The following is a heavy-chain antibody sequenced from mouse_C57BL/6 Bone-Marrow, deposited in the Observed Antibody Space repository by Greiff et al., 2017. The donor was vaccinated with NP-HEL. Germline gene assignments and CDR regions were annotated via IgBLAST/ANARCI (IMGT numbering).Heavy chain of an antibody. V-gene: IGHV1-81*01. CDR1: GYTFTSYG. D-gene: IGHD1-1*01. J-gene: IGHJ2*01. CDR2: IYPRSGNT. CDR3: ARLGYYGSSLTGTS. Sequence: VQLQQPGAELARPGASVKLSCKASGYTFTSYGISWVKQRTGQGLEWIGEIYPRSGNTYYNEKFKGKATLTADKSSSTAYMELRSLTSKDSAVYFCARLGYYGSSLTGTSWGQGTTLTVSS.